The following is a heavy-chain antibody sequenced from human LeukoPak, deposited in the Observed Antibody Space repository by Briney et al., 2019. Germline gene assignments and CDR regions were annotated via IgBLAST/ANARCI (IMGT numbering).Heavy chain of an antibody. D-gene: IGHD2-21*02. J-gene: IGHJ4*02. V-gene: IGHV3-23*01. CDR3: AKGGHDFNPFYW. CDR1: GFIFTTYA. CDR2: IKGGGGDP. Sequence: PGGSLRLSCAASGFIFTTYAMGWVRQAPGKGLEWVSSIKGGGGDPFYADSVKGRFTISRGNSKNTLFLQLNSLRAEDTAVYYCAKGGHDFNPFYWWGQGTLVTVSS.